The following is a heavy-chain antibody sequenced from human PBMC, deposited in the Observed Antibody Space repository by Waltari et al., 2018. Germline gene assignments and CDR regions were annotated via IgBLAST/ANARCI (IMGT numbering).Heavy chain of an antibody. J-gene: IGHJ4*02. CDR2: INAGNGNT. V-gene: IGHV1-3*01. CDR1: GYTFTSYA. D-gene: IGHD1-26*01. Sequence: QVQLVQSGAEVKKPGASVKVSCKASGYTFTSYAMHWVRQAPGQRLEWRGWINAGNGNTKYSQKFQGRVTITRDTSASTAYMELSSLRSEDTAVYYCAREEWELTYFDYWGQGTLVTVSS. CDR3: AREEWELTYFDY.